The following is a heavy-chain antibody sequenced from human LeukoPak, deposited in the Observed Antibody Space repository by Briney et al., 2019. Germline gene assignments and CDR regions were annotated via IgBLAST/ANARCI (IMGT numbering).Heavy chain of an antibody. Sequence: PSETLSLTCTVSGGSISSYYWSWIRQPPGKGLEWIGYIYYSGSTNYNPSLKSRVTISVDTSKNQFSLKLSSVTAADTAVYYCARAIVSSTEYMDVWGKGTTVTVSS. CDR1: GGSISSYY. D-gene: IGHD2-2*01. CDR2: IYYSGST. J-gene: IGHJ6*03. CDR3: ARAIVSSTEYMDV. V-gene: IGHV4-59*01.